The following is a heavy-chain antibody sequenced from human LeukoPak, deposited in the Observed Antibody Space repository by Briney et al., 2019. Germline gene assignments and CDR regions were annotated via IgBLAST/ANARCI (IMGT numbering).Heavy chain of an antibody. Sequence: GGSLRLSCAASGFTFDDYAMHWVRQAPGKGLEWVSLISWDGGRTYYADSVKGRFTISRDNSKNSLYLQMNSLRAEDTALYYCAKDLYGSGSYYLDVWGKGTTVTVSS. J-gene: IGHJ6*03. CDR2: ISWDGGRT. V-gene: IGHV3-43D*04. D-gene: IGHD3-10*01. CDR3: AKDLYGSGSYYLDV. CDR1: GFTFDDYA.